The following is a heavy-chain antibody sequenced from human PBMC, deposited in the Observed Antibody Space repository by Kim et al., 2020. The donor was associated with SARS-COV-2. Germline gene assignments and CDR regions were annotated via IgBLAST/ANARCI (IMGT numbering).Heavy chain of an antibody. Sequence: KFQGGVTMTRDTSTSTVYMELSSLRSEDTAVYYCARSRDGYSSGPARFDYWGQGTLVTVSS. J-gene: IGHJ4*02. V-gene: IGHV1-46*01. CDR3: ARSRDGYSSGPARFDY. D-gene: IGHD6-19*01.